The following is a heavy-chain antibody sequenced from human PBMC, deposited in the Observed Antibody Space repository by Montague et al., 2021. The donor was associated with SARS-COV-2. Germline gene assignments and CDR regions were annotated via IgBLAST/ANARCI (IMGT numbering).Heavy chain of an antibody. J-gene: IGHJ6*03. D-gene: IGHD2-2*01. CDR3: ARPPPEYRYFYYLDV. Sequence: SETLSLTCTVSGGSISSYYWSWIRQPPGKGLEWIGYLYYSGSTNYNPSLKSRVTISVDTSRNQFSLRLNSVTAADTAVYYCARPPPEYRYFYYLDVWGKGTTVTVSS. V-gene: IGHV4-59*01. CDR2: LYYSGST. CDR1: GGSISSYY.